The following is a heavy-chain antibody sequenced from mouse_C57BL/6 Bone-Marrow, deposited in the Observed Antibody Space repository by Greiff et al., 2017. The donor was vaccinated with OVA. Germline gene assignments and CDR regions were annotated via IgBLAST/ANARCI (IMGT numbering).Heavy chain of an antibody. J-gene: IGHJ4*01. D-gene: IGHD1-1*01. Sequence: QVQLQQSGAELARPGASVKLSCKASGYTFTSYGISWVKQRPGQGLEWIGEIYPRSGNTYYNETFKGKATLTADKSSSTAYMELRSLTSEDSAVYFCARIYYYGSSYLRYWGQGTSVTVSS. CDR3: ARIYYYGSSYLRY. CDR2: IYPRSGNT. CDR1: GYTFTSYG. V-gene: IGHV1-81*01.